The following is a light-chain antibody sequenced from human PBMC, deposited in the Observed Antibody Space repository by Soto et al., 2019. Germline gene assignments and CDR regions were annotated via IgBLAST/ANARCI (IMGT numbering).Light chain of an antibody. CDR2: DAS. J-gene: IGKJ1*01. Sequence: EIVLTQSPATLSLSPGERATLSCRASQSVSSYLAWYQQKPGQAPRLLIYDASNRATGIPARFSGSGSGTDFPLTIRSLEPEDFAVYYCQQRSNWPRTFGQGTKVEIK. CDR1: QSVSSY. V-gene: IGKV3-11*01. CDR3: QQRSNWPRT.